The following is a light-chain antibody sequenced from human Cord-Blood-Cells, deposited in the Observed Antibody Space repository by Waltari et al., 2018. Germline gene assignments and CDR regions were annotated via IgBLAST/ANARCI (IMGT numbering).Light chain of an antibody. J-gene: IGKJ4*01. CDR1: QDISNY. CDR3: QQYDNLPLT. Sequence: DIQMTQSPSSLSASVGARVTITCQASQDISNYLNWYQQKPGKDPKLLIYDASNLETGVPSRFSGSGSGTDFTFTISSLQPEDIATYYCQQYDNLPLTFGGGTKVEIK. V-gene: IGKV1-33*01. CDR2: DAS.